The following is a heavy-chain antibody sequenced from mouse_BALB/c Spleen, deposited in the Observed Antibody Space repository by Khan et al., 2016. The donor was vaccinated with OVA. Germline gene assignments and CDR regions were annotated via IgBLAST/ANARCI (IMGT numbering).Heavy chain of an antibody. CDR2: MSSGSSTI. Sequence: VQLKQSGGGLVQPGGSRKLSCAASGFTFSNFGMHWVRQAPKKGLEWVAYMSSGSSTIYYVDTVKGRFTISRDNLKNILFLQMTSLRSEDTAMYYCARSGGNFHWYFDVWGAVTSVTVSS. CDR1: GFTFSNFG. V-gene: IGHV5-17*02. CDR3: ARSGGNFHWYFDV. J-gene: IGHJ1*01. D-gene: IGHD3-1*01.